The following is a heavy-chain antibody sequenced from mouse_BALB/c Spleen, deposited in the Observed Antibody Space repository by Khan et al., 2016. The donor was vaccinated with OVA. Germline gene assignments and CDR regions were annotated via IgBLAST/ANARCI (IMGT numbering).Heavy chain of an antibody. D-gene: IGHD2-14*01. V-gene: IGHV1-7*01. CDR3: TRDRVSY. CDR1: GFTFTTYW. CDR2: INPTSGYT. Sequence: VELVESGAELAKPGASVKMSCKASGFTFTTYWMHWVKQRPGQGLEWIGNINPTSGYTDYNEKFKGRATLSADKSSNTAYMQLSSLTSEDTAVYYCTRDRVSYWGQGTTLTVSS. J-gene: IGHJ2*01.